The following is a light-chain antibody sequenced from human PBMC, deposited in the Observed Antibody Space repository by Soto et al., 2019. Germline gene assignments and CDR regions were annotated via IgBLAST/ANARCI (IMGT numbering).Light chain of an antibody. CDR2: KAS. CDR1: QSISIW. CDR3: QQYNNYPLT. V-gene: IGKV1-5*03. Sequence: DIQMTQSPSTLSASVGDRVTITCRASQSISIWLAWYQQKPGKAPNLLISKASSLESGVPSRFIGSGSGTEFTLTISSLQPDDFATYYCQQYNNYPLTFGQGTKVEIK. J-gene: IGKJ1*01.